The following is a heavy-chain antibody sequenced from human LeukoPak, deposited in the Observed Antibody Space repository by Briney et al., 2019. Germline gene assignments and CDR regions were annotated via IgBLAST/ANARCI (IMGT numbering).Heavy chain of an antibody. V-gene: IGHV3-53*04. CDR2: IYSGGST. CDR1: GFTVSSTY. Sequence: GGSLRLSCAASGFTVSSTYMAWVRQAPGKGLEWVALIYSGGSTHYSDSVRGRFTISRHTSNNTLYLQMRSLRPDDTAVYYCARDLRSCSGGECYEYEWFDPWGQGTLVTVSS. CDR3: ARDLRSCSGGECYEYEWFDP. J-gene: IGHJ5*02. D-gene: IGHD2-21*01.